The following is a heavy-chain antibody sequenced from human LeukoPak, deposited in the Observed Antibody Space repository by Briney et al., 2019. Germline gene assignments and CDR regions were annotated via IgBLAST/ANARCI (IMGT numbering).Heavy chain of an antibody. CDR3: ARKSWNGPMGAFDI. CDR1: GGTFSSYA. D-gene: IGHD1-1*01. Sequence: SVKVSCKASGGTFSSYAISWVRQAPGQGLEWMGGIIPIFGTANYAQKFQGRVTITTDESTSTAYMELSRLRSDDTAVYYCARKSWNGPMGAFDIWGQGTMVTVSS. V-gene: IGHV1-69*05. CDR2: IIPIFGTA. J-gene: IGHJ3*02.